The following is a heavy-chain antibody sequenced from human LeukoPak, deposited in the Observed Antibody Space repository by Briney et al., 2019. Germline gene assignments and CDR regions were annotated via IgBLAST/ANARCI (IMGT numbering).Heavy chain of an antibody. Sequence: GGSLRLSCAASGFTVSSNHMSWVRQAPGKGLEWVSVIYSGGSTYYADSVKGRFTISRDNSKNTLYLQMNSLRAEDTAVYYCAKGSNYYDSSGLDIWGQGTMVTVSS. D-gene: IGHD3-22*01. V-gene: IGHV3-66*01. CDR3: AKGSNYYDSSGLDI. J-gene: IGHJ3*02. CDR2: IYSGGST. CDR1: GFTVSSNH.